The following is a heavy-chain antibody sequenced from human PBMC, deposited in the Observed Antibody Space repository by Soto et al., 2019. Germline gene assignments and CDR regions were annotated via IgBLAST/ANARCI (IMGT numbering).Heavy chain of an antibody. D-gene: IGHD3-22*01. CDR3: ARHYYDSSGYSPKRVIYYFDY. Sequence: NPSETLSLTCTVSGGSISSSSYYWGWIRQPPGKGLEWIGSIYYSGSTYYNPSPKSRVTISVDTSKNQFSLKLSSVTAADTAVYYCARHYYDSSGYSPKRVIYYFDYWGQGTLVTVSS. J-gene: IGHJ4*02. CDR2: IYYSGST. CDR1: GGSISSSSYY. V-gene: IGHV4-39*01.